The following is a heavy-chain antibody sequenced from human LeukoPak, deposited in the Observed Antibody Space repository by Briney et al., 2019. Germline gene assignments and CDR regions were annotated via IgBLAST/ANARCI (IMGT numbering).Heavy chain of an antibody. J-gene: IGHJ4*02. V-gene: IGHV3-21*01. CDR3: ARDKYGDYVIDY. CDR1: GFTFSSYS. Sequence: PGGSLRLSCAASGFTFSSYSMNWVRQAPGKGLEWVSSISSSSSYIYYADSVKGRFTISRDNAKNSLYPQMNSLRAEDTAVYYCARDKYGDYVIDYWGQGTLVTVSS. D-gene: IGHD4-17*01. CDR2: ISSSSSYI.